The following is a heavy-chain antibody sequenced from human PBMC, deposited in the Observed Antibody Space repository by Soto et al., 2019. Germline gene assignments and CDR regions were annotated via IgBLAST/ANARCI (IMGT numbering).Heavy chain of an antibody. Sequence: ASVKVSCKTSGYTFTGHHIHWVRQAPGQGLEWMGWVNPISGGTKYRENFQGRVSITRDKPSSTAYMELSSLTSDDSAVYYCAKDGRHCSGGSCPQGHWGQGTLVTVSS. CDR1: GYTFTGHH. J-gene: IGHJ4*02. D-gene: IGHD2-15*01. V-gene: IGHV1-2*02. CDR2: VNPISGGT. CDR3: AKDGRHCSGGSCPQGH.